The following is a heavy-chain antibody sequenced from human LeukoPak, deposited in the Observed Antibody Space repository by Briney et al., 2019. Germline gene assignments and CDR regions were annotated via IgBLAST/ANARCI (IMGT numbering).Heavy chain of an antibody. D-gene: IGHD6-6*01. J-gene: IGHJ4*02. V-gene: IGHV1-2*02. CDR1: GYTFTGYY. CDR2: VNPNSGGT. CDR3: AREIADYSSSSPLDY. Sequence: GAAVKVSCKASGYTFTGYYMHWVRQAPGQGLEWMGWVNPNSGGTNYAQKFQGRVTMTRGTSISTAYIELSRLRSDDTAVYYCAREIADYSSSSPLDYWGQGTLVTVSS.